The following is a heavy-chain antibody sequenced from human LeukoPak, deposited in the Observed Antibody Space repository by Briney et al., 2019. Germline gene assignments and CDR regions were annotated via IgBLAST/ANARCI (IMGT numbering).Heavy chain of an antibody. CDR3: AKGIAAAGYFDY. J-gene: IGHJ4*02. CDR2: ISGDGGST. D-gene: IGHD6-13*01. Sequence: GXXPRLSCAASGFTFDDYAMEWVRQAPGKGMEWVSLISGDGGSTYYEDSVKGGFTIARDNSKNSVYLQMDSQRTEDTAVYDCAKGIAAAGYFDYWVQGTLVTVSS. CDR1: GFTFDDYA. V-gene: IGHV3-43*02.